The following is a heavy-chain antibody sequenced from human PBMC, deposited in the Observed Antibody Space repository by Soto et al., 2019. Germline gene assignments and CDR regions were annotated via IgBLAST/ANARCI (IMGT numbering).Heavy chain of an antibody. Sequence: GGSLRLSCAASGFTFSSYSMNWVRQAPGKGLEWVSAISGSGASTYYADSVKRRFTISRDNSKNTLYLQMNSLRAEDTAVYYSAKDREWELHPHTWFDPWGQGTLVTVSS. CDR1: GFTFSSYS. J-gene: IGHJ5*02. CDR2: ISGSGAST. V-gene: IGHV3-23*01. CDR3: AKDREWELHPHTWFDP. D-gene: IGHD1-26*01.